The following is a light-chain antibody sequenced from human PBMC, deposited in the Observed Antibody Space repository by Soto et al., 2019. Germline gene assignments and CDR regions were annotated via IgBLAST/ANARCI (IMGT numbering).Light chain of an antibody. Sequence: EIVLTQSPGTLSLSPGERATLSCRASHSVSSSYLAWYQHKPGQAPRLLIDGASSRATGIPDRFSGSGSGTDFTLTISRLEPEDFAVYSCQQYGGSPPYTFGQGTKLEIK. V-gene: IGKV3-20*01. CDR3: QQYGGSPPYT. CDR1: HSVSSSY. J-gene: IGKJ2*01. CDR2: GAS.